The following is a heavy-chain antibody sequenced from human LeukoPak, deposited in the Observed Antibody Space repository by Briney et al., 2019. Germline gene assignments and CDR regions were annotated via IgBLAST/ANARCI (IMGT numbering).Heavy chain of an antibody. CDR3: ARGLPKPTIVRGVLNPGFDY. CDR1: GGSFSGYY. J-gene: IGHJ4*02. CDR2: INHSGST. V-gene: IGHV4-34*01. D-gene: IGHD3-10*01. Sequence: TSETLSLTCAVYGGSFSGYYWSWIRQPPGKGLEWIGEINHSGSTNYNPSLKSRVTISVDTSKNQFSLKLSSVTAADTAVYYCARGLPKPTIVRGVLNPGFDYWGQGTLVTVSS.